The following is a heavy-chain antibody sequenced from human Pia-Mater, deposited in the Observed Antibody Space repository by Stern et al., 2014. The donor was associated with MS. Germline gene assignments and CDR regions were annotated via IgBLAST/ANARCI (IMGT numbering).Heavy chain of an antibody. J-gene: IGHJ4*02. CDR1: GDSFSTIE. Sequence: VPLVESGAEAKKPGSSMKVSCQASGDSFSTIESSWVRQAPGQGLEWLGGISPLVGPQNYAQTVQGRVTIIADVSTSTVNMELVSLRLEDTAVYYCVRDQGGIAASWGQGTLVTVSS. V-gene: IGHV1-69*01. D-gene: IGHD6-13*01. CDR3: VRDQGGIAAS. CDR2: ISPLVGPQ.